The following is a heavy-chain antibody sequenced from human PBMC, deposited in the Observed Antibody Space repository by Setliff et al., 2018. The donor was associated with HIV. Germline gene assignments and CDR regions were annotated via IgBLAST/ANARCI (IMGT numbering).Heavy chain of an antibody. D-gene: IGHD4-17*01. CDR2: IYPGDPDT. V-gene: IGHV5-51*01. CDR1: GYSFTSYW. CDR3: ARLSTTVTPYYGMDV. Sequence: PGESLKISCKGSGYSFTSYWIGWVRQMPGKGLEWMGIIYPGDPDTRYSPSFQGQVTISADKSISTAYLQWSSLKASDTAMYYCARLSTTVTPYYGMDVWGQGTTVTVSS. J-gene: IGHJ6*02.